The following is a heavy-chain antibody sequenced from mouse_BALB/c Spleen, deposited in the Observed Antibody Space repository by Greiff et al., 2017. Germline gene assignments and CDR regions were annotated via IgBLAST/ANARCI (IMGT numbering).Heavy chain of an antibody. CDR3: AREEINAMDY. D-gene: IGHD2-4*01. CDR2: ISTYYGDA. CDR1: GYTFTDYA. Sequence: VQLQQSGAELVRPGVSVKISCKGSGYTFTDYAMHWVKQSHAKSLEWIGVISTYYGDASYNQKFKGKATMTVDKSSSTAYMELARLTSEESAIYYCAREEINAMDYWGQGTSVTVSS. J-gene: IGHJ4*01. V-gene: IGHV1S137*01.